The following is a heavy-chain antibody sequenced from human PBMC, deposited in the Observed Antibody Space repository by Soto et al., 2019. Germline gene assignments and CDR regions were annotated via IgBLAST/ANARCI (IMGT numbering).Heavy chain of an antibody. V-gene: IGHV1-58*01. J-gene: IGHJ6*02. Sequence: ASVKVSCKASGFTFSSSSVQWVRQARGQGLEWIGWIVVDSGDTNFAQKFHERVTITRDMSTSTAYMELRRLTSEDTAVYYCAAERLLYAMDVWGQGTTVTVSS. CDR2: IVVDSGDT. CDR3: AAERLLYAMDV. CDR1: GFTFSSSS.